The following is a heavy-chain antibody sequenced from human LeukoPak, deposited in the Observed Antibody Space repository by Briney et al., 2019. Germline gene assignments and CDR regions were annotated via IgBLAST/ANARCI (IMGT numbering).Heavy chain of an antibody. CDR1: GFTLSSYS. V-gene: IGHV3-48*01. CDR3: ASGGSSWFFDY. J-gene: IGHJ4*02. D-gene: IGHD6-13*01. Sequence: GGSLRLSCAASGFTLSSYSMNWVRQAPGKGLEWVSYISSSSSTIYYADSVKGRFTISRDNAKNSLYLQMNSLRAEDTAVYYCASGGSSWFFDYWGQGTLVTVSS. CDR2: ISSSSSTI.